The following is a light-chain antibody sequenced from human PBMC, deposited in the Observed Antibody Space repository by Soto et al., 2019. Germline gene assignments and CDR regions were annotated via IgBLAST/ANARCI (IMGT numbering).Light chain of an antibody. V-gene: IGKV2D-29*01. J-gene: IGKJ4*01. Sequence: EIVLTQTPLSLSVTPGQPASISCGSTQRLLHSDGKTYFYWFLQRPGQPPQLLIYDVSKRFAGAPDRFSGSGSGTDFTLKIRRVEAEDVGVYSCMQSVQLPLTFGGGTKVEIK. CDR3: MQSVQLPLT. CDR2: DVS. CDR1: QRLLHSDGKTY.